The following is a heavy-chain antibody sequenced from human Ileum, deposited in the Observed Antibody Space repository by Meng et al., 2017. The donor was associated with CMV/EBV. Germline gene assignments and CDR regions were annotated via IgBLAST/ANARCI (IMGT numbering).Heavy chain of an antibody. CDR1: GFTFSDYY. J-gene: IGHJ4*02. D-gene: IGHD6-13*01. CDR3: ARGLQNLGYSSSWYSDVGGGDDY. Sequence: GGSLRLSCAASGFTFSDYYMSWIRQAPGKGLEWVSYISSSGSTIYYADSVKGRFTISRDNAKNSLYLQMNSLRAEDTAVYSCARGLQNLGYSSSWYSDVGGGDDYWGQGTLVTVSS. V-gene: IGHV3-11*01. CDR2: ISSSGSTI.